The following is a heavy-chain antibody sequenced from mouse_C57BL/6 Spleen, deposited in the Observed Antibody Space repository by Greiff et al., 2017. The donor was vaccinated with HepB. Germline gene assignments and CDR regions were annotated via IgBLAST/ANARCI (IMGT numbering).Heavy chain of an antibody. CDR1: GFSFNTYA. CDR3: VRIYDGYYDYAMGY. V-gene: IGHV10-1*01. J-gene: IGHJ4*01. CDR2: IRSKSNNYAT. Sequence: EVQLVESGGGLVQPKGSLKLSCAASGFSFNTYAMNWVRQAPGKGLEWVARIRSKSNNYATYYADSVKDRFTISRDDSESMLYLQMNNLKTEDTAMYYCVRIYDGYYDYAMGYWGQGTAVT. D-gene: IGHD2-3*01.